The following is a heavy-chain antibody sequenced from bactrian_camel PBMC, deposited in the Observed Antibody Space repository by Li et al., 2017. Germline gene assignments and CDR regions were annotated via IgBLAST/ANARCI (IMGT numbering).Heavy chain of an antibody. V-gene: IGHV3S63*01. CDR3: NVGLCGTWHPGQGNY. CDR1: GFTFDDSD. D-gene: IGHD2*01. Sequence: VQLVESGGGSVQAGDTLRLSCTASGFTFDDSDMGWYRQAPGNECELVSSLLTDGSIYYADSVKGRFTLSQDNAKNTVYLQMNSLKPEDTATYFCNVGLCGTWHPGQGNYWGHGTQVTVS. J-gene: IGHJ4*01. CDR2: LLTDGSI.